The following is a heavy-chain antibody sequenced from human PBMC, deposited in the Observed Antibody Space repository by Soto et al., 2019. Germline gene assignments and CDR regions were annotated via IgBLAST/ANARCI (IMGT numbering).Heavy chain of an antibody. Sequence: TGGSLRLSCAASGFTFSSYGMHWVRQAPGKGLEWVAVIWYDGSNKYYADSVKGRFTITRDNSKNTLYLQMNSLRAEDTAVYYCARDSLTIVGATGEVHWGQGTLVTVSS. CDR2: IWYDGSNK. J-gene: IGHJ4*02. CDR3: ARDSLTIVGATGEVH. D-gene: IGHD1-26*01. CDR1: GFTFSSYG. V-gene: IGHV3-33*01.